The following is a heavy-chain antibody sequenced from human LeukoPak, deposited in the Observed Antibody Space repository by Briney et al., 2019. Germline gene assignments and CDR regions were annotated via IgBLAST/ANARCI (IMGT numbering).Heavy chain of an antibody. D-gene: IGHD3-10*01. J-gene: IGHJ4*02. CDR1: GYTFTSYG. Sequence: GASVKVSCKASGYTFTSYGISWVRQAPGQGLEWMGWISAYNGNTNYAQKLQGRVTMTTDTSTSTAYMELRSLRSDDTAVYYCARDSGATMVRGVISRGSLDYWGQGTLVTVSS. V-gene: IGHV1-18*01. CDR3: ARDSGATMVRGVISRGSLDY. CDR2: ISAYNGNT.